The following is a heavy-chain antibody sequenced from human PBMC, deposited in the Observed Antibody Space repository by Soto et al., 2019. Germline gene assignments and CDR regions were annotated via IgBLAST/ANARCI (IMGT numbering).Heavy chain of an antibody. D-gene: IGHD3-3*01. CDR1: GYTFTSYY. Sequence: QVQLVQSGAEVKKPGASVMLSCKASGYTFTSYYMHWVRQAPGQGLEWMGIINPDGGSTRYAQKCQGRVTMTRDTSTRTFHMELSSLRSEDTAMYYCAKAPRGGVIITTYSAHIDYLGQVTLVTVSS. CDR2: INPDGGST. J-gene: IGHJ4*02. V-gene: IGHV1-46*01. CDR3: AKAPRGGVIITTYSAHIDY.